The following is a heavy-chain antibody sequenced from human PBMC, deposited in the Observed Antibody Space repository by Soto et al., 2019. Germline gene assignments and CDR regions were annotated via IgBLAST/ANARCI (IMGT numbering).Heavy chain of an antibody. CDR1: GYTFTSYT. CDR2: INTGNGNT. Sequence: QVQLVQSGAEVKKPGASVKVSCKASGYTFTSYTLHWVRQAPGQRLEWMGWINTGNGNTKYSQKFQGRVTITRDTSASTAYMELSSLRSEDTAVYYCARGDTMVRGVIIDDLDYWGQGTLVTVSS. D-gene: IGHD3-10*01. J-gene: IGHJ4*02. V-gene: IGHV1-3*04. CDR3: ARGDTMVRGVIIDDLDY.